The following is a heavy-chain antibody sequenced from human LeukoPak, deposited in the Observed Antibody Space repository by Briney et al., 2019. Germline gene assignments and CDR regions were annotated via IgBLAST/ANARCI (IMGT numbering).Heavy chain of an antibody. Sequence: SETPSLTCTVSGGSISSSSYYWGWIRQPPGKGLEWIGSIHYSGSTYYNPSLKSRVTISVDTSKNQFSLKLSSVTAADTAVYYCARRPQWLVRVGAFDIWGQGTMVTVSS. CDR2: IHYSGST. V-gene: IGHV4-39*01. D-gene: IGHD6-19*01. CDR3: ARRPQWLVRVGAFDI. J-gene: IGHJ3*02. CDR1: GGSISSSSYY.